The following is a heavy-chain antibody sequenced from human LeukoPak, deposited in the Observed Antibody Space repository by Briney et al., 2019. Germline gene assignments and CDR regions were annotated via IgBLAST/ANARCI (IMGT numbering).Heavy chain of an antibody. D-gene: IGHD3-9*01. CDR3: ARDLGRSGLTGYYNVWSAYFDY. J-gene: IGHJ4*02. Sequence: NPSETLSLTCTVSGGSISSSSYYWGWIRQPPGKGLEWIGSIYYSGSTYYNPSLKSRVTISVDTSKNQFSLKLSSVTAADTAVYYCARDLGRSGLTGYYNVWSAYFDYWGQGTLVTVSS. CDR1: GGSISSSSYY. V-gene: IGHV4-39*07. CDR2: IYYSGST.